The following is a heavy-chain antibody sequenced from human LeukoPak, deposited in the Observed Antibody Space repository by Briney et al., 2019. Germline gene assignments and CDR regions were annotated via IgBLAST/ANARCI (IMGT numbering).Heavy chain of an antibody. CDR3: AKVLDYDILTGLA. CDR1: GFTFSSYA. D-gene: IGHD3-9*01. Sequence: GGSLRLSCAASGFTFSSYAMGWVRQAPGKGLEWVSAISGSGGSTYYADSVKGRFTISRDNSKNTLYLQMNSLRAEDTAVYYCAKVLDYDILTGLAWGQGTLVTVSS. J-gene: IGHJ4*02. CDR2: ISGSGGST. V-gene: IGHV3-23*01.